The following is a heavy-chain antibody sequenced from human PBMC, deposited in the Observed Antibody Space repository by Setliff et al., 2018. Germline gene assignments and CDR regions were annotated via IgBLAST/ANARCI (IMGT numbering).Heavy chain of an antibody. D-gene: IGHD1-26*01. CDR1: GGSISSYY. CDR2: IYSSGRT. CDR3: ARAPPNRYSGSYEYFYMDV. Sequence: LPRRVSGGSISSYYWIWIRQPPGKGLEWIGYIYSSGRTNYNPSLKSRVTLSVDTSNNQFSLKVSSVTAADTAVYYCARAPPNRYSGSYEYFYMDVWGKGTTVTVSS. V-gene: IGHV4-4*08. J-gene: IGHJ6*03.